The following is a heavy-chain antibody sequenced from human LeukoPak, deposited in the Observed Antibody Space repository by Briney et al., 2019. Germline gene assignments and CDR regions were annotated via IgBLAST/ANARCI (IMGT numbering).Heavy chain of an antibody. J-gene: IGHJ4*02. CDR3: ARGQFWSGYSI. V-gene: IGHV4-34*01. D-gene: IGHD3-3*02. Sequence: SSETLSLTCAVYGGSFSGYYWSWIRQPPGKGLEWIGEINHRRSTNYNPSLKSRVTMSVDTSKNQFSLNLSSVTAADTAVYYCARGQFWSGYSIWGQGTLVTVSS. CDR1: GGSFSGYY. CDR2: INHRRST.